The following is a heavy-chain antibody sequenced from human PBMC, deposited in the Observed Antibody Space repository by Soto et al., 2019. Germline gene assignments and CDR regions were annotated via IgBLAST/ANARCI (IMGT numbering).Heavy chain of an antibody. D-gene: IGHD5-18*01. CDR3: AARPAEYSYGYFEY. J-gene: IGHJ4*02. CDR1: GGTLTSYA. Sequence: QVQLVQSGAEVKKPGSSVKVSCKASGGTLTSYAISWVRQAPGQGAEWMGGIIPISGTAHYAQKFQGRVTITADESTSTAHMELSSLRLDDTAVYYCAARPAEYSYGYFEYWGQGILVSVSS. V-gene: IGHV1-69*01. CDR2: IIPISGTA.